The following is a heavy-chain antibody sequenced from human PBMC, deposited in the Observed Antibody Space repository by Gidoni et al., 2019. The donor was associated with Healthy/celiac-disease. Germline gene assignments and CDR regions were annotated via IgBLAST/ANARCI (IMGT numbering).Heavy chain of an antibody. Sequence: VQLVESGGGLVKPGGSLRLSCAASGFPFSDSYLRWIRQAQGKGLEWVSYISGSGRTIYYADSVKGRFTTSRDNAKNSLYLQMNSLRAEDTAVYYCARGVVVPAENWFDPWGQGTLVTVSS. J-gene: IGHJ5*02. CDR1: GFPFSDSY. CDR2: ISGSGRTI. CDR3: ARGVVVPAENWFDP. V-gene: IGHV3-11*01. D-gene: IGHD2-2*01.